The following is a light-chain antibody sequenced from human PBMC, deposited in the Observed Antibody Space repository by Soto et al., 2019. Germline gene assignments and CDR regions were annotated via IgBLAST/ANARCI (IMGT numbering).Light chain of an antibody. V-gene: IGKV3-11*01. CDR2: DAS. CDR3: QQRSNWPPT. Sequence: EIVLTQSPATLSLSPGERATLSCRASQSVSSYLAWYQQKPGQAPRLLIYDASNRATGIPARFSGSGSGTDFTLTISSLEPEDCADYYCQQRSNWPPTFSQGTKLEIK. CDR1: QSVSSY. J-gene: IGKJ2*01.